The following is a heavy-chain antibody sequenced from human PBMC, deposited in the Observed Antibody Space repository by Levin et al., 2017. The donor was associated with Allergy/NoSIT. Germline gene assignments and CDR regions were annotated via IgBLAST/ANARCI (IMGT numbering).Heavy chain of an antibody. J-gene: IGHJ4*02. D-gene: IGHD6-13*01. CDR1: GFKLEDYA. Sequence: GGSLRLSCAASGFKLEDYAMHWVRRGPGKGLEWVAGISWNSGRIGYADSVKGRFTIARDNGKNSLFLQMNSLRAEDSALYYCAKDSTAYSSSQGFEYWGQGTQVTVSS. CDR3: AKDSTAYSSSQGFEY. CDR2: ISWNSGRI. V-gene: IGHV3-9*01.